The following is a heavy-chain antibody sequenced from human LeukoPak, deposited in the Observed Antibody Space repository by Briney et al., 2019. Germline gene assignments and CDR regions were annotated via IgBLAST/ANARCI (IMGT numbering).Heavy chain of an antibody. V-gene: IGHV5-10-1*01. D-gene: IGHD3-22*01. Sequence: GESLKIPCKGSGYSFTSYWITWVRQMPGKGLEWMGKIDPSDSYTNYSPSLQGHVTIPADKSISTAYLQWSSLKASDTAMYYCARIPLDSSGYYYAGDGFDIWGQGTMVTVSS. CDR3: ARIPLDSSGYYYAGDGFDI. J-gene: IGHJ3*02. CDR2: IDPSDSYT. CDR1: GYSFTSYW.